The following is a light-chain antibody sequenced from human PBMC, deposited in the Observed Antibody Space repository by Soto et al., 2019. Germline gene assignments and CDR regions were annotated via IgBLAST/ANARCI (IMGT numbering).Light chain of an antibody. J-gene: IGLJ1*01. CDR3: SAYSSSSTYV. CDR1: SSDVGGYND. V-gene: IGLV2-14*01. Sequence: QSALTQPASVSGSPGQSITISCTGTSSDVGGYNDVSWYQQHPGKAPKLMIYDVSNRPSGVSNRFSGSKSGNTASLTISGLQAEDEGDFYCSAYSSSSTYVFGTATKLTVL. CDR2: DVS.